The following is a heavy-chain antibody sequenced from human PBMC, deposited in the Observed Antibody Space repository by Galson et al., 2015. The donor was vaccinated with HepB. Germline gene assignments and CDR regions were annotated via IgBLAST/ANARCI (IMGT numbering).Heavy chain of an antibody. J-gene: IGHJ3*02. Sequence: SLRLSCAASGFTFSSYAMHWVRQAPGKGLEWVAVISYDGSNKYYADSVKGRFTISRDNSKNTLYLQMNSLRAEDTAVYYCARAYLYYYDSSGYYSGAFDIWGQGTMVTVSS. CDR1: GFTFSSYA. CDR2: ISYDGSNK. CDR3: ARAYLYYYDSSGYYSGAFDI. D-gene: IGHD3-22*01. V-gene: IGHV3-30*04.